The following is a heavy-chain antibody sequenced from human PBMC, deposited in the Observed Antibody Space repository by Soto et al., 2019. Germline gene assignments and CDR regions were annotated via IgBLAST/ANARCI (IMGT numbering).Heavy chain of an antibody. Sequence: PGGSLRLSCAASGFTFSSYAMSWVRQAPGKGLEWVSAISGSGGSTYYADSVKGRFTISRDNSKNTLYLQMNSLRAEDTAVYYCAKDKKSSYDFWSGFPFDPWGQGTLVTVSS. V-gene: IGHV3-23*01. CDR2: ISGSGGST. CDR1: GFTFSSYA. J-gene: IGHJ5*02. CDR3: AKDKKSSYDFWSGFPFDP. D-gene: IGHD3-3*01.